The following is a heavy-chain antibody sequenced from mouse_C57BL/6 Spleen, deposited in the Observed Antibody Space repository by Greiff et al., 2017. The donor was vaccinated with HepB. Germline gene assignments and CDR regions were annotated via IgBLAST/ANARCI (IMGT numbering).Heavy chain of an antibody. V-gene: IGHV1-64*01. J-gene: IGHJ2*01. CDR1: GYTFTSYW. CDR2: IHPNSGST. D-gene: IGHD2-5*01. Sequence: QVQLQQPGAELVKPGASVKLSCKASGYTFTSYWMHWVKQRPGQGLEWIGMIHPNSGSTNYNEKFKSKATLTVDKSSSTAYMQLSSLTSEDSAVYYCTPCCSNLFDYWGQGTTLTVSS. CDR3: TPCCSNLFDY.